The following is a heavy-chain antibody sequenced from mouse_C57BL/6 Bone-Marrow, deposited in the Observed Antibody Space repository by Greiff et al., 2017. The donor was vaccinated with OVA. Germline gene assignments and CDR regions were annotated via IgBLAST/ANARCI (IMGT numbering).Heavy chain of an antibody. J-gene: IGHJ1*03. CDR3: AREVTTVVATDWYFDV. V-gene: IGHV5-4*01. D-gene: IGHD1-1*01. Sequence: DVQLVESGGGLVKPGGSLKLSCAASGFTFSSYAMSWVRQTPEKRLEWVATISDGGSYTYYPDNVKGRFTISRDNAKNNLYLQMSHLKSEDTAMYYCAREVTTVVATDWYFDVWGTGTTVTVSS. CDR2: ISDGGSYT. CDR1: GFTFSSYA.